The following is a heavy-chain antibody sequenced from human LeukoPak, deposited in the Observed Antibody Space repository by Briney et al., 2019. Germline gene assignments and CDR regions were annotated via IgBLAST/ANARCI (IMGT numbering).Heavy chain of an antibody. CDR2: INPSGGST. Sequence: ASVKVSCKASGYTFTSYYTHWVRQAPGQGLEWMGIINPSGGSTSYAQKFQGRVTMARDTSTSTVYMELSSLRSEDTAVYYCARDPHYGDYDHWGQGTLVTVSS. CDR3: ARDPHYGDYDH. CDR1: GYTFTSYY. D-gene: IGHD4-17*01. J-gene: IGHJ4*02. V-gene: IGHV1-46*01.